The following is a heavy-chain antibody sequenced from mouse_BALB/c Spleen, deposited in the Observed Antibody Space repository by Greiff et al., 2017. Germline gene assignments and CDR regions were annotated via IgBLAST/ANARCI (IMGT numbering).Heavy chain of an antibody. CDR3: ARSGGYGAMDY. D-gene: IGHD2-2*01. J-gene: IGHJ4*01. Sequence: DVKLVESGGGLVQPGGSRKLSCAASGFTFSSFGMHWVRQAPEKGLEWVAYISSGSSTIYYADTVKGRFTISRDNPKNTLFLQMTSLRSEDTAMYYCARSGGYGAMDYWGQGTSVTVSS. V-gene: IGHV5-17*02. CDR2: ISSGSSTI. CDR1: GFTFSSFG.